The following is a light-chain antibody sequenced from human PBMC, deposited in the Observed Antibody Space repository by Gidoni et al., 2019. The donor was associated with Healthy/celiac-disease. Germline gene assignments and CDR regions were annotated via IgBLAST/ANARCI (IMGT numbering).Light chain of an antibody. CDR2: WAS. Sequence: DIVMTQSPDSLAVYLGERATINCKSRQSVLYSSNNKNYLAWYQQKPGQPPKLLIYWASTRESGVPDRFSGSGSGTDFTLTISSLQAEDVAVYYCQQYYSTPQTFGGGTKVEIK. CDR1: QSVLYSSNNKNY. V-gene: IGKV4-1*01. J-gene: IGKJ4*01. CDR3: QQYYSTPQT.